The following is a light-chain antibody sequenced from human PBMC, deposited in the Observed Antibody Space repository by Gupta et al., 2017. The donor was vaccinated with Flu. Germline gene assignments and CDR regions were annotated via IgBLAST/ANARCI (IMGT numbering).Light chain of an antibody. CDR2: GAS. J-gene: IGKJ4*01. V-gene: IGKV3-20*01. Sequence: PGTLSLSPGERATLSCRASQSVSSSYLAWYQQKPGQAPRLLIYGASSRATGIPDRFSGSGSGTDFTLTISRLEPEDFAVYYCQQYGSSPSFGGGTKVEIK. CDR1: QSVSSSY. CDR3: QQYGSSPS.